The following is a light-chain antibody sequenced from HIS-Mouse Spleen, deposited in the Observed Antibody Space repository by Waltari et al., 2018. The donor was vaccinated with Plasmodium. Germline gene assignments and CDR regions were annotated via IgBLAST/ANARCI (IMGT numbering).Light chain of an antibody. CDR3: YSTDSSGNHRV. V-gene: IGLV3-10*01. CDR2: EDS. J-gene: IGLJ3*02. CDR1: ALPKKY. Sequence: SYELTQPPSVSVSPGQTARITCSGDALPKKYSYWYQQKSGQAPVLVIYEDSKRPYGSLERFSGASSGTMATLTISGAQGEDEADYYCYSTDSSGNHRVFGGGTKLTVL.